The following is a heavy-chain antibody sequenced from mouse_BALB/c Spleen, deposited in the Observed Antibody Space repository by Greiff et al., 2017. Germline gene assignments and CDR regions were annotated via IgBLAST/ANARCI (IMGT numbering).Heavy chain of an antibody. Sequence: QVTLKVSGPGILQPSQTLSLTCSFSGFSLSTSGMGVSWIRQPSGKGLEWLAHIYWDDDKRYNPSLKSRLTISKDTSRNQVFLKITSVDTADTATYYCARSPMITTGAWFAYWGQGTLVTVSA. CDR3: ARSPMITTGAWFAY. D-gene: IGHD2-4*01. CDR1: GFSLSTSGMG. J-gene: IGHJ3*01. CDR2: IYWDDDK. V-gene: IGHV8-12*01.